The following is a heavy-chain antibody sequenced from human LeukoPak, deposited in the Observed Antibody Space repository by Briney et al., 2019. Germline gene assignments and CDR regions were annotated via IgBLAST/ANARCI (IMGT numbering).Heavy chain of an antibody. Sequence: ASVKVSCKASGYSFTTYYMHWVRQAPGQGLEWMGIINPSGGSTSYAQKFQGRVTMTRDTSTSTVYMELSSLRSEDTAVYYCARDKSETVWELSKRWFDPWGQGTLVTVSS. D-gene: IGHD1-26*01. J-gene: IGHJ5*02. V-gene: IGHV1-46*01. CDR3: ARDKSETVWELSKRWFDP. CDR2: INPSGGST. CDR1: GYSFTTYY.